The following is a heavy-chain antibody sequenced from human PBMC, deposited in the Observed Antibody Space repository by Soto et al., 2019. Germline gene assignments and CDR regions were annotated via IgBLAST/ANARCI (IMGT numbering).Heavy chain of an antibody. V-gene: IGHV5-51*01. D-gene: IGHD2-2*01. Sequence: PGESLKISCKGSGYSFTSYWIGWVRQMPGKGLEWMGIIYPGDSDTRYSPSFQGQVTISADKSISTAYLQWSSLKASDTAMYYCARHPRYCSSTSCYDLGWGSYYGMDVWGQGTTVTVSS. CDR2: IYPGDSDT. CDR1: GYSFTSYW. J-gene: IGHJ6*02. CDR3: ARHPRYCSSTSCYDLGWGSYYGMDV.